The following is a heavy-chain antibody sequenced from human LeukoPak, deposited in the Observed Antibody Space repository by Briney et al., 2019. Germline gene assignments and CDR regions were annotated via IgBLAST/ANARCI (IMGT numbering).Heavy chain of an antibody. CDR2: IYYSGST. Sequence: SETLSLTCTVSGGSISSSSYYWGWIRQPPGKGLEWIGSIYYSGSTYYNPSLKSRVTISVDTSKNQFSLKLSSVTAADTAVYYCARDSPSSGSHPWYYYYYMDVWGKGTTVTVSS. CDR1: GGSISSSSYY. J-gene: IGHJ6*03. CDR3: ARDSPSSGSHPWYYYYYMDV. V-gene: IGHV4-39*07. D-gene: IGHD3-10*01.